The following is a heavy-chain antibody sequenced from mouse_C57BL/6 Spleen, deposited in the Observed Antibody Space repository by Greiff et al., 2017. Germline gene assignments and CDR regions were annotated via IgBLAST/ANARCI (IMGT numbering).Heavy chain of an antibody. CDR3: ARSASYYYGSSWYFDV. CDR1: GYAFSSYW. D-gene: IGHD1-1*01. CDR2: IYPGDGDT. J-gene: IGHJ1*03. Sequence: QVQLQQSGAELVKPGASVKISCKASGYAFSSYWMNWVKQRPGKGLEWIGQIYPGDGDTNYNGKFKGKATLTADKSSSTAYMQLSSLTSEDSAVYFCARSASYYYGSSWYFDVWGTGTTVTVSS. V-gene: IGHV1-80*01.